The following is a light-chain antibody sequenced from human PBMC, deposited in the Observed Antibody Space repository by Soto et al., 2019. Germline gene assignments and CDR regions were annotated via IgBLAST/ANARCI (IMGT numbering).Light chain of an antibody. CDR1: QSVSSN. J-gene: IGKJ1*01. V-gene: IGKV3-15*01. Sequence: EIVLTQSPATLSVSPGERGTLSCRASQSVSSNLAWYQQEPGQAPRLLIYGASTRATGIPARLSGSGSGTEFTLTISSMQSEDLAVYYCQQYNNWWTFGQGTKVDIK. CDR3: QQYNNWWT. CDR2: GAS.